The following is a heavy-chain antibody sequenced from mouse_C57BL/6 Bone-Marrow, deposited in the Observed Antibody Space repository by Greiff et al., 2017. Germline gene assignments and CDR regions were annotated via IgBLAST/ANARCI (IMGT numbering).Heavy chain of an antibody. CDR1: GYTFTSYW. CDR2: IDPSDSYT. V-gene: IGHV1-69*01. Sequence: QVQLQQPGPELVMPGASVKLSCKASGYTFTSYWMHWVKQRPGQGLEWIGEIDPSDSYTNYNQKFKGKSTLTVDKSSSTAYLQLSSLTSEDSAVYYCARDYYSNNYYAMDYWGQGTSVTVSS. CDR3: ARDYYSNNYYAMDY. D-gene: IGHD2-5*01. J-gene: IGHJ4*01.